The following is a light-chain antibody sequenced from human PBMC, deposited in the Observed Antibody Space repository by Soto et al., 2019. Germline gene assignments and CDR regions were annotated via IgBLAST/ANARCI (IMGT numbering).Light chain of an antibody. CDR2: DVS. CDR1: SSDVGRYDY. CDR3: FSYGGTYFV. J-gene: IGLJ1*01. Sequence: QSALTQPRSVSGCPGQSVTISCTGTSSDVGRYDYVSWYQQHPGKAPKLMIYDVSERPSGVPDRFSGSKSGNTASLTISGLQAEDEADYYCFSYGGTYFVFGTGTKVTVL. V-gene: IGLV2-11*01.